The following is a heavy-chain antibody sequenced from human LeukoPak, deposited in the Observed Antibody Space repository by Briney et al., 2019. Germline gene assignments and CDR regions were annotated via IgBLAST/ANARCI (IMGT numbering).Heavy chain of an antibody. D-gene: IGHD2-21*01. Sequence: GGSLRLSCAASGFTFSDYTMNWVRQAPGKGLEWVALMSYDGNYKFYADSVKGRFTISRDNSKNTLYLQMNSLRAEDTAVYYCAREGHRGFRDSDYWGQGTLVTVSS. CDR1: GFTFSDYT. CDR3: AREGHRGFRDSDY. CDR2: MSYDGNYK. V-gene: IGHV3-30-3*01. J-gene: IGHJ4*02.